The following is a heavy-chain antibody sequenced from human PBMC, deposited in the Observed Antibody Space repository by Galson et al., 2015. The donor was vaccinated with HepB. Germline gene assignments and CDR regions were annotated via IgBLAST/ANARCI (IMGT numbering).Heavy chain of an antibody. CDR3: ARGLKGVGDRSNAFDI. Sequence: SETLSLTCTVSGGSISSSSYYWGWIRQPPGKGLEWIGNIYYSGNTYYNPSLKSRLTISADTSKNQFSLKLSSVTAADTAVYYCARGLKGVGDRSNAFDIWGQGTMVTVSS. V-gene: IGHV4-39*01. D-gene: IGHD2-21*01. CDR1: GGSISSSSYY. CDR2: IYYSGNT. J-gene: IGHJ3*02.